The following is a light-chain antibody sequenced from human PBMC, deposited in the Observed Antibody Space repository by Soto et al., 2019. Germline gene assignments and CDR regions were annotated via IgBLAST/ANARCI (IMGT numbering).Light chain of an antibody. Sequence: QSVLTQPPSVSGAPGQRVTISCTGSSSNIGAGYAVHWYQQLPGTAPKLLIYSNINRPSGVPDRFSGSKSATSASLAITGLQDEDEADYYCQSYDSSPIFGTGTQLTVL. V-gene: IGLV1-40*01. CDR3: QSYDSSPI. J-gene: IGLJ1*01. CDR2: SNI. CDR1: SSNIGAGYA.